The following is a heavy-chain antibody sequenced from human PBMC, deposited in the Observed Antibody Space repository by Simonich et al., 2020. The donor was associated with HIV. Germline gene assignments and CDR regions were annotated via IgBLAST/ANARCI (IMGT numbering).Heavy chain of an antibody. V-gene: IGHV3-74*01. CDR2: INSDGSTT. CDR1: AFTFSSYW. Sequence: EYGGGLVQPGRSLRLSCAASAFTFSSYWMHWVRQAPGKGLAWVSRINSDGSTTTSADSVKGRFTISRDNAKNTLYLQMNSLRAEDTAVYYCAREGAYLRAFDIWGQGTMVTVSS. CDR3: AREGAYLRAFDI. J-gene: IGHJ3*02.